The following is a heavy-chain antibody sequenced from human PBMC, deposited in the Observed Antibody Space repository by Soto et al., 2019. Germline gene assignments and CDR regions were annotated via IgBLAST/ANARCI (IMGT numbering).Heavy chain of an antibody. V-gene: IGHV3-66*01. CDR3: ARGRGSTGYLGSEHYFDY. CDR2: IDIGGNT. J-gene: IGHJ4*02. D-gene: IGHD2-2*01. CDR1: GFSVTNNY. Sequence: EVQVVESGGGLVQPGGSLRLSCAASGFSVTNNYMNWVRQAPGKGLEWVSIIDIGGNTYYADSVKDRFTISRDNSRNTLYLHKDSLRAEDTAVYYCARGRGSTGYLGSEHYFDYWGQGTLVTVSP.